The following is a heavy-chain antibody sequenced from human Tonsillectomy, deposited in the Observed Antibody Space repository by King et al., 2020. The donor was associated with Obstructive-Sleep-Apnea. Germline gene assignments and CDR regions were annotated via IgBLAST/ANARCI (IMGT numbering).Heavy chain of an antibody. D-gene: IGHD2-2*01. V-gene: IGHV1-2*04. CDR3: ARDRGYCSSTSCYYYGMDV. Sequence: QLVQSGAEVKKPGASVKVSCKASGYTFTGYYMHWVRQAPGQGLEWMGWINPNSGGTNYAQKFQGWVTMTRDTSISTAYMELSRLRSDDTAVYYCARDRGYCSSTSCYYYGMDVWGQGTTVTVSS. CDR1: GYTFTGYY. CDR2: INPNSGGT. J-gene: IGHJ6*02.